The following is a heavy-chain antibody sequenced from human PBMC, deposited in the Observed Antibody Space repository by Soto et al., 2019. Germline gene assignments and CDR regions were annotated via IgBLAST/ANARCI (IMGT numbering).Heavy chain of an antibody. Sequence: GAAVKVSCKDSGYTFTYRYLHWVRQGPGQALEWMGWITPFNGNTNYAQKFQDRVTITRDRSMSTAYMELSSLRSEDTAMYYCATAGDLNRLRYFDPVGPPEHRNYGMDVWGQGTTVPVSS. CDR3: ATAGDLNRLRYFDPVGPPEHRNYGMDV. CDR1: GYTFTYRY. V-gene: IGHV1-45*02. CDR2: ITPFNGNT. D-gene: IGHD3-9*01. J-gene: IGHJ6*02.